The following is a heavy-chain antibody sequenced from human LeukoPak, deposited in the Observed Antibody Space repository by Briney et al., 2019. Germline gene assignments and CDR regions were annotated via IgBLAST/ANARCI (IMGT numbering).Heavy chain of an antibody. CDR3: ARDRYSGSYPGYYFDY. Sequence: ASVKVSCKASGYTFTSYYMHWVRQAPGQGLEWMGIINPSGGSTSYAQKFQGRVTMTRDMSTSTVYMELSSLRSEDTAVYYCARDRYSGSYPGYYFDYWGQGTLVTVSS. D-gene: IGHD1-26*01. CDR1: GYTFTSYY. V-gene: IGHV1-46*01. CDR2: INPSGGST. J-gene: IGHJ4*02.